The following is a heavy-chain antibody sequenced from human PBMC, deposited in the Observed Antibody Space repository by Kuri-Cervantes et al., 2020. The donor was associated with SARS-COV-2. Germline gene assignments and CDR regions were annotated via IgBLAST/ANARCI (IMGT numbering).Heavy chain of an antibody. CDR1: GFTFSSYS. CDR3: ARDSSIVVGRKGYYGMDG. V-gene: IGHV3-21*01. J-gene: IGHJ6*02. Sequence: GESLKISCAASGFTFSSYSMNWVRQAPGKGLEWVSSISSSSSYIYYADSVKGRFTISRDNAKNSLYLQMNSLRVEDTAVYYCARDSSIVVGRKGYYGMDGWGQGTTVTVSS. D-gene: IGHD2-2*01. CDR2: ISSSSSYI.